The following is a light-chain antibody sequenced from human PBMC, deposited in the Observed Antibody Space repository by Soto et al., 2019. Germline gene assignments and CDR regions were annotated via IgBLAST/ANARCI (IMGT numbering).Light chain of an antibody. Sequence: DIQLTQSPSFLSASVGDRVTITCRASQGISSYLAWYQQKPGKAPKLLIYGASTLQSGVPSRFSGSGSGTEFTLTISSLQPEDFVTYYCQQLNSYPITFGQGTRLEIK. V-gene: IGKV1-9*01. J-gene: IGKJ5*01. CDR3: QQLNSYPIT. CDR1: QGISSY. CDR2: GAS.